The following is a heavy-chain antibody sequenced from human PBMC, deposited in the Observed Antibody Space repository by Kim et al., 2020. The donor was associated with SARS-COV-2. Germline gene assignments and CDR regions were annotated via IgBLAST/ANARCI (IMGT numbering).Heavy chain of an antibody. CDR2: MNSDTGNT. J-gene: IGHJ1*01. Sequence: ASVKVSCKASGYTFNTYDCNWVRQATGQGLQWMGWMNSDTGNTGYSQKFEGRVTMTRDITISTAYMELTNLRSEDTAIYYCAKNIAPDGLGYQFDFWGQGTLVTVSS. D-gene: IGHD6-25*01. CDR1: GYTFNTYD. CDR3: AKNIAPDGLGYQFDF. V-gene: IGHV1-8*02.